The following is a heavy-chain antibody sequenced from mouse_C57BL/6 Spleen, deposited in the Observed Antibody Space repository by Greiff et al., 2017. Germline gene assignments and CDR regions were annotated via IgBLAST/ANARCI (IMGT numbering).Heavy chain of an antibody. CDR3: ARPYYGSSYGAWFAY. D-gene: IGHD1-1*01. Sequence: VHVKQSGPELVKPGASVKIPCKASGYTFTDYNMDWVKQSHGKSLEWIGDINPNNGGTIYNQKFKGKATLTVDKSSSTAYMELRSLTSEDTAVYYCARPYYGSSYGAWFAYWGQGTLVTVSA. V-gene: IGHV1-18*01. J-gene: IGHJ3*01. CDR1: GYTFTDYN. CDR2: INPNNGGT.